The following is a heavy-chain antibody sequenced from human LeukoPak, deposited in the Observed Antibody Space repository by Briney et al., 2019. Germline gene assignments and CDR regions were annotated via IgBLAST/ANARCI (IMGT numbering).Heavy chain of an antibody. CDR2: ISGSGDST. CDR1: GFTFSSYA. CDR3: AKDSYCSSTSCYADYYYYYGMDV. V-gene: IGHV3-23*01. Sequence: GGSLRLSCAASGFTFSSYAMSWVCQAPGKGLEWVSAISGSGDSTYYADSVKGRFTISRDNSKNTLYLQMNSLRAEDTAVYYCAKDSYCSSTSCYADYYYYYGMDVWGQGTTVTVSS. J-gene: IGHJ6*02. D-gene: IGHD2-2*01.